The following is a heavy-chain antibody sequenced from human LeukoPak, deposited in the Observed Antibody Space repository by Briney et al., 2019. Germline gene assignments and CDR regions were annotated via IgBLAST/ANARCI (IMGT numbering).Heavy chain of an antibody. J-gene: IGHJ4*02. V-gene: IGHV1-69*01. CDR1: GGTFSIYA. CDR2: IIPIFGTA. CDR3: ASHPIYYILTGPRKGFFDY. D-gene: IGHD3-9*01. Sequence: SVKVSFKASGGTFSIYAISWVRQAPGQGLEWMGGIIPIFGTANYAQKFQGRVTITADESTSTAYMELSSLRSEDTAVYYCASHPIYYILTGPRKGFFDYWGQGTLVTVSS.